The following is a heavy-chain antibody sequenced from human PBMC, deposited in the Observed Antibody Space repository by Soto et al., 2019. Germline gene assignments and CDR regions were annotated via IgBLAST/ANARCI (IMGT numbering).Heavy chain of an antibody. V-gene: IGHV3-23*01. Sequence: EVQLLESGGGLVQPGGSLRLSCAASGFIFGSYAMTWVRQAPGKGLEWVSGISGSGGSTYYADSVKGRFTISRDNSKNTLYLQMNSRRAEDTAVYFCFVGAFHFGYWGQGTLVTVSS. D-gene: IGHD1-26*01. CDR2: ISGSGGST. J-gene: IGHJ4*02. CDR1: GFIFGSYA. CDR3: FVGAFHFGY.